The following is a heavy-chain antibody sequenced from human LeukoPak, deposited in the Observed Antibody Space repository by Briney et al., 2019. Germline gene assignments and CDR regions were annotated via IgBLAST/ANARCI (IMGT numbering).Heavy chain of an antibody. Sequence: ASVKVSCKASGYTFTGYYMHWMRQATGQGLEWMGWMNPNSGNTGYAQKFQGRVTMTRNTSISTAYMELSSLRSEDTAVYYCARDFGYSGYDRYYYMDVWGKGTTVTISS. V-gene: IGHV1-8*02. CDR1: GYTFTGYY. J-gene: IGHJ6*03. CDR2: MNPNSGNT. CDR3: ARDFGYSGYDRYYYMDV. D-gene: IGHD5-12*01.